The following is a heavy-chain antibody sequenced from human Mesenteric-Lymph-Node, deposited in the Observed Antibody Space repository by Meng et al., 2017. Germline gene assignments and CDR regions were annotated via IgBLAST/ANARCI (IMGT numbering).Heavy chain of an antibody. J-gene: IGHJ4*02. D-gene: IGHD1-7*01. CDR2: VSSSGRA. Sequence: GSLRLSCTVSGGSVSTCPYYWGWIRQSPGKGLEWIGSVSSSGRAHYSPSLKSRSTLSLDTSKNQFSLKVTSVTAADTAVYFCARDAGTTGFDSWGQGTLVTVSS. CDR1: GGSVSTCPYY. CDR3: ARDAGTTGFDS. V-gene: IGHV4-39*07.